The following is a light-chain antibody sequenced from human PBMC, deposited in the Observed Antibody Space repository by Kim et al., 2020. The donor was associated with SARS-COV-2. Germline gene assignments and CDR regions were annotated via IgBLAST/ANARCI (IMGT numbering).Light chain of an antibody. CDR2: EDD. Sequence: GKTVKSSCTRSSGNIAGTYVQWYQQRPGRPPTNVIYEDDLRPSGVPDRFSGSIDRSSNSASLTISGLRTEDEADYYCQSYDSNIWVFGGGTQLTVL. J-gene: IGLJ3*02. CDR1: SGNIAGTY. CDR3: QSYDSNIWV. V-gene: IGLV6-57*01.